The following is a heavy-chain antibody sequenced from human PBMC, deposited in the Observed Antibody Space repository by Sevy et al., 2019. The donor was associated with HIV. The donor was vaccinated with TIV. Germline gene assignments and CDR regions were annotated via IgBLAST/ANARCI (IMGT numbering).Heavy chain of an antibody. V-gene: IGHV5-51*01. J-gene: IGHJ3*02. Sequence: GESLKISCKGSGYSFITYWIGWVRQMPGKGLEWMGLIFPADSNTSSSPSFQGQVTISADKSISTAYLQWSSLKASDTAMYYCARLDYGDSDAFDIWGQGTMVTVSS. CDR3: ARLDYGDSDAFDI. D-gene: IGHD4-17*01. CDR1: GYSFITYW. CDR2: IFPADSNT.